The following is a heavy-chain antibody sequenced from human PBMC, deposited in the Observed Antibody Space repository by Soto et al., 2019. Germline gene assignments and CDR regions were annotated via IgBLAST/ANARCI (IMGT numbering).Heavy chain of an antibody. V-gene: IGHV4-39*01. D-gene: IGHD5-18*01. CDR1: GGSISSSSYY. J-gene: IGHJ3*02. Sequence: QLQLQESGPGLVKPSETLSLTCTVSGGSISSSSYYWGWIRQPPGKGLEWIGSIYYSGSTYYNPSLNSRVTISVDTSKNQFSLKLSSVTAADTAVYYCARQGIQLWPQGAFDIWGQGTMVTVSS. CDR2: IYYSGST. CDR3: ARQGIQLWPQGAFDI.